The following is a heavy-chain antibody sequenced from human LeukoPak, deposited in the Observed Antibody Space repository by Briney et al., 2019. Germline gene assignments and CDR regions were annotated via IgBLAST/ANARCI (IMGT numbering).Heavy chain of an antibody. Sequence: GGSLRLSCAASGFTFSTYGMNWVRQAPGKGLEWVSYISHISDAIYYPDSVKGRFTISRDNAKNSLYLQMNRLRDEEPAVYYCARASPSGYAYWGEGTLVTVSS. V-gene: IGHV3-48*02. D-gene: IGHD3-22*01. CDR1: GFTFSTYG. J-gene: IGHJ4*02. CDR2: ISHISDAI. CDR3: ARASPSGYAY.